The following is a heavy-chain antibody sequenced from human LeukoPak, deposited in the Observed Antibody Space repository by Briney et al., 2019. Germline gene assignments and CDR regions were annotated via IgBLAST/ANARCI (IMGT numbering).Heavy chain of an antibody. J-gene: IGHJ4*02. V-gene: IGHV4-4*02. CDR2: IYHSGST. CDR1: GGSISSSNW. D-gene: IGHD6-6*01. CDR3: ARVSSSFSSSSNYFDY. Sequence: TLSLTCAVSGGSISSSNWWSWVRQPPGKGLEWIGEIYHSGSTNYNPSLKSPVTISVDTSKNQFSLKLSSVTAADTAVYYCARVSSSFSSSSNYFDYWGQGTLVTVSS.